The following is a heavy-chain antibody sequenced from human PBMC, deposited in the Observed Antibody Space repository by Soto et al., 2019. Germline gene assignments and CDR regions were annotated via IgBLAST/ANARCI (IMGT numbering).Heavy chain of an antibody. J-gene: IGHJ6*02. CDR1: GFTFSSYA. D-gene: IGHD3-10*01. Sequence: GGSLRLSCAASGFTFSSYAMSWVRQAPGKGLEWVSAISGSGGSTYYADSVKGRFTISRDNSKNTLYLQMNSLRAEDTAVYYCAKSDYYGSGDTLYYYYGMDVWGQGTTVTVSS. CDR2: ISGSGGST. V-gene: IGHV3-23*01. CDR3: AKSDYYGSGDTLYYYYGMDV.